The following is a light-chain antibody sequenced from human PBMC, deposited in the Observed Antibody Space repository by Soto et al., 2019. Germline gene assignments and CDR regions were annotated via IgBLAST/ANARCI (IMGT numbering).Light chain of an antibody. Sequence: EIVLTQSPGTLSLSPGERATLSCRASESIASNYLAWYQQKPGQAPRLLMYGASSRATSIPDRVSGSGSGADFTLTISRLQPEDFAVYFCQQYGASPWTFGHGTKVDIK. CDR3: QQYGASPWT. CDR1: ESIASNY. CDR2: GAS. V-gene: IGKV3-20*01. J-gene: IGKJ1*01.